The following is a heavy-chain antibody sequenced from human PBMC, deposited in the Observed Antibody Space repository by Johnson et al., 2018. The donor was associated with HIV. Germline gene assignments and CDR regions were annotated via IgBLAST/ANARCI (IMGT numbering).Heavy chain of an antibody. Sequence: QMLLVESGGGLVQPGGSLRVSCGASGFTFSSHDMHWVRQAPGKGLEWVAAITYDGSNKYYADPVKGRFTISRDNSKNTLYLQMNSLRAEDTAVYYCARGPRHPGLDSFDIWGRGTMVAVSS. CDR3: ARGPRHPGLDSFDI. CDR2: ITYDGSNK. J-gene: IGHJ3*02. CDR1: GFTFSSHD. V-gene: IGHV3-30-3*01.